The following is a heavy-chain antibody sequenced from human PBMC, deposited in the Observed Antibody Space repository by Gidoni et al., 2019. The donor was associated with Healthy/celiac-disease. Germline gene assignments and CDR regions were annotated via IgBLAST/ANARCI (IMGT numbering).Heavy chain of an antibody. V-gene: IGHV3-30-3*01. D-gene: IGHD3-9*01. CDR3: ARGYDILTGYYKINYYFDY. CDR1: GFTFSSYA. CDR2: ISYDGSNK. Sequence: QVQLVESGGGVVKPGRSLRLSCAASGFTFSSYAMHWVRQAPGKGLGWVAVISYDGSNKYYADSVKGRFTISRDNSKNTLYLQMNSLRAEDTAVYYCARGYDILTGYYKINYYFDYWGQGTLVTVSS. J-gene: IGHJ4*02.